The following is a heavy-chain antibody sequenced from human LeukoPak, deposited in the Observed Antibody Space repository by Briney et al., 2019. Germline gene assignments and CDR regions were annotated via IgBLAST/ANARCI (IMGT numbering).Heavy chain of an antibody. V-gene: IGHV3-11*01. CDR2: ISSSGSI. J-gene: IGHJ4*02. D-gene: IGHD2-21*02. CDR1: GFTFSDNY. Sequence: GGSLRLSCAASGFTFSDNYMSWIRQAPGKGLEWVSYISSSGSIYYADSVKGRFTISRDNSKNTLYLQMNSLRAADTAVYYCEKDWGQMVTSRDYWGQGTLVTVSS. CDR3: EKDWGQMVTSRDY.